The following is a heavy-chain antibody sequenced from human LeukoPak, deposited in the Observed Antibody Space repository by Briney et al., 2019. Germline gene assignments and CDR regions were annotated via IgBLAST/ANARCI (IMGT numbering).Heavy chain of an antibody. CDR1: GGSISSYY. CDR3: ARAGGWYCSSTSCYGVPYYFDY. V-gene: IGHV4-59*01. J-gene: IGHJ4*02. CDR2: IYYSGST. Sequence: SETLSLTCTVSGGSISSYYWSWIRQPPGKGLEWIGYIYYSGSTYYNPPLKSRVTITLNTSKNQFSLKLSSVTAADTAVYYCARAGGWYCSSTSCYGVPYYFDYWGQGTLVTVSS. D-gene: IGHD2-2*01.